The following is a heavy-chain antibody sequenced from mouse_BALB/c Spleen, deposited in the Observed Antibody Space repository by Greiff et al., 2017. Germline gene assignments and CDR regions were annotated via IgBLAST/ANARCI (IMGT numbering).Heavy chain of an antibody. V-gene: IGHV1-5*01. D-gene: IGHD2-3*01. CDR2: IYPGNSDT. CDR3: TNHDGYFVAY. CDR1: GYSFTSYW. Sequence: VQLQQSGTVLARPGASVKMSCKASGYSFTSYWMHWVKQRPGQGLEWIGAIYPGNSDTSYNQKFKGKAKLTAVTSASTAYMELSSLTNEDSAVYYCTNHDGYFVAYWGQGTLVTVSA. J-gene: IGHJ3*01.